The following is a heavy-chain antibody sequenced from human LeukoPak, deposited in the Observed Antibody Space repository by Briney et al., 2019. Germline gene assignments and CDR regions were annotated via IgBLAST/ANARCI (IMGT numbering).Heavy chain of an antibody. J-gene: IGHJ4*02. Sequence: PSETLSLTCTVSGGSISSGGYYWSWIRQPPGKGLEGIGYIYHSGSTYYNPSLKSRVTISVDRSKNQFSLKLSSVTAADTAVYYCARAGGVYCSSTSCHPFDYWGQGTLVTVSS. CDR2: IYHSGST. CDR3: ARAGGVYCSSTSCHPFDY. V-gene: IGHV4-30-2*01. CDR1: GGSISSGGYY. D-gene: IGHD2-2*01.